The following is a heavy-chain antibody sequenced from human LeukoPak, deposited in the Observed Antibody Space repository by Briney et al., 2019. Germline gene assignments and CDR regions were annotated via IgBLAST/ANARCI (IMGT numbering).Heavy chain of an antibody. CDR1: PGSISTYT. Sequence: PLGTPCLTPIHPPGSISTYTFSWIPHPPRPGLEGFRCINYSGSTNDNPSLTTRVTISLDTAKFQFSLKLISLTAADTAVYYSLRHWPPISLIDGCGQGPLVTVSS. V-gene: IGHV4-59*08. CDR3: LRHWPPISLIDG. CDR2: INYSGST. J-gene: IGHJ4*02. D-gene: IGHD2/OR15-2a*01.